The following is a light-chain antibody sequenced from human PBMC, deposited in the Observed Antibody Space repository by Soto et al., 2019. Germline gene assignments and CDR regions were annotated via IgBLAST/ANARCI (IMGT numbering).Light chain of an antibody. CDR1: RDVGSD. CDR3: QQYDEHSIT. J-gene: IGKJ5*01. CDR2: AAS. Sequence: QMTQSPASLSASVVEKIIITCRASRDVGSDVSWYQQKPGQAPKLLIYAASNLYTGVPSRFSGSRSGTEFTLSISSLQPDDFGTYYCQQYDEHSITFGQGTRLEIK. V-gene: IGKV1-17*01.